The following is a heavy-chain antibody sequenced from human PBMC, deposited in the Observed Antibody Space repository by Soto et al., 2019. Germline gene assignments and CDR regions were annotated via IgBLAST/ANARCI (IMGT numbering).Heavy chain of an antibody. CDR3: ARTLWFGELYDDYYYLDV. D-gene: IGHD3-10*01. CDR2: IYYSGST. Sequence: SETLSLTCTVSAGSISSYYWSWIRQPPGKGLEWIGYIYYSGSTNYNPSLKSRVTISVDTSKNQFSLKLSSVTAADTAVYYCARTLWFGELYDDYYYLDVWRKGTTVSVSS. J-gene: IGHJ6*03. CDR1: AGSISSYY. V-gene: IGHV4-59*08.